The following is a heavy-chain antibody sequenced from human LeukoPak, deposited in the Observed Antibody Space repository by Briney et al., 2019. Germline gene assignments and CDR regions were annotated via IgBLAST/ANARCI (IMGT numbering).Heavy chain of an antibody. V-gene: IGHV4-34*11. J-gene: IGHJ4*02. CDR1: GGSFSGYY. CDR3: AREEYSSDWYGHDS. Sequence: SETLSLTCAVYGGSFSGYYWSWIRQPPGRGLEWIGSIYYTGTTFDNPSLKSRVTLSVDTSKNQFSLRLTSVTAADTAFYYCAREEYSSDWYGHDSWGQGTLVTVSS. D-gene: IGHD3-9*01. CDR2: IYYTGTT.